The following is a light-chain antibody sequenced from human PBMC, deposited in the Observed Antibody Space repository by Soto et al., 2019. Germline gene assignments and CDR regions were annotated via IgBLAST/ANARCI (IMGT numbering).Light chain of an antibody. J-gene: IGKJ4*01. V-gene: IGKV3-15*01. CDR3: QRYNNWPLT. Sequence: EIVMTQSPATLSVSPGERATLSCRASQSVSSKLAWYQQKPGQAPRLFIFRASSRATGIPARFSGSGSGTEFNLTISSLQSEDFAIYYCQRYNNWPLTFGGGTKVDIK. CDR1: QSVSSK. CDR2: RAS.